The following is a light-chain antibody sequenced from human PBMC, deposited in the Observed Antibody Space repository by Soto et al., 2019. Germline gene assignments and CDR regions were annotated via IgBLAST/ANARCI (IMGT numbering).Light chain of an antibody. Sequence: QLVLTQSSSASASLGSSVKLTCTLSSGRSTYIIAWHQQQPGKAPRYLMKLESSGSYNKGSGVPDRFSGSSSGADRYLTISNLQFEDEADYYCETWDSNTRVFGGGTKLTVL. CDR3: ETWDSNTRV. CDR1: SGRSTYI. CDR2: LESSGSY. J-gene: IGLJ2*01. V-gene: IGLV4-60*02.